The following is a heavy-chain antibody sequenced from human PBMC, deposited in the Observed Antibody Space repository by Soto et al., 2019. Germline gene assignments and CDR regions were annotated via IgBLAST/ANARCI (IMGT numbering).Heavy chain of an antibody. J-gene: IGHJ4*02. CDR1: GFTFSGYG. CDR3: ARSIAGSSYYPPDY. D-gene: IGHD1-26*01. Sequence: QVQLVESGGGVVQPGGSLRLSCAASGFTFSGYGMHWVRQSPGEGLEWVAILANDGSYQYYAESVKGRFTISRDNSKNTLYLQMDSLRPEDTAVYYCARSIAGSSYYPPDYWGQGTLVTVSS. V-gene: IGHV3-30*03. CDR2: LANDGSYQ.